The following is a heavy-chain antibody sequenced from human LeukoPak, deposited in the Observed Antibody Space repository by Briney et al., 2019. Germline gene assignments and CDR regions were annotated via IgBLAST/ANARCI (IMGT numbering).Heavy chain of an antibody. V-gene: IGHV3-20*04. Sequence: TGGSLRLSCAASGFSFDDYGSTWVRQAPGKGLEWVSGINWNGDSTDYADSVKGRFTISRDNAKNSLYLQMNSLRAEDTALYYCARDLRVVITGSFDSWGQGTLVTVSS. CDR3: ARDLRVVITGSFDS. CDR1: GFSFDDYG. J-gene: IGHJ4*02. CDR2: INWNGDST. D-gene: IGHD3-22*01.